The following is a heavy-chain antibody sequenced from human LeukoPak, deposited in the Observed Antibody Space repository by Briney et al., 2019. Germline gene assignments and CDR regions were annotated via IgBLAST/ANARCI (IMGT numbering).Heavy chain of an antibody. J-gene: IGHJ4*02. CDR3: ATLDGDYASVH. Sequence: PGGSLRLSCAASGFTFSRRWMHWVRQVPGEGLVWVSRINSDGSGTSYADSVQGRFTISRDNAKSTLYLQMNSLRAEDTAVYYCATLDGDYASVHWGQGTLVTVSS. V-gene: IGHV3-74*01. D-gene: IGHD4-17*01. CDR1: GFTFSRRW. CDR2: INSDGSGT.